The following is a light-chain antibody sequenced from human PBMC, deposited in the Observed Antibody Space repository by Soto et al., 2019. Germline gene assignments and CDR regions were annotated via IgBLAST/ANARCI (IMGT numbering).Light chain of an antibody. CDR2: EVT. V-gene: IGLV2-14*01. CDR1: SSDVGAYNF. Sequence: QSVLTQPASVSGSPGQSITICCTGSSSDVGAYNFVSWYQHHPGKAPKLILYEVTTRPSGVSSRFSGSKSGNTASLTISGLQADDEANYYCSSYTSSNTPYVFGTGTQLTVL. J-gene: IGLJ1*01. CDR3: SSYTSSNTPYV.